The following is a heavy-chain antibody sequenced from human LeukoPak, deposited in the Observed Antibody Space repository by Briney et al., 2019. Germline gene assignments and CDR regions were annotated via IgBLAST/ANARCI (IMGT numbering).Heavy chain of an antibody. CDR3: ARERVLYYYDSSSYPDWYFDL. V-gene: IGHV4-39*07. D-gene: IGHD3-22*01. CDR2: IYYSGST. J-gene: IGHJ2*01. Sequence: PSETLSLTCTVSGGSISSSDYYWGWIRQPPGKGLEWIGYIYYSGSTYYNPSLKSRVTISVDTSKNQFSLKLSSATAADTAVYYCARERVLYYYDSSSYPDWYFDLWGRGTLVTVSS. CDR1: GGSISSSDYY.